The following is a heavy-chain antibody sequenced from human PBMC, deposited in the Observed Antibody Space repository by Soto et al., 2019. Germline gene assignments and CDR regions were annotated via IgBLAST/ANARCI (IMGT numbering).Heavy chain of an antibody. V-gene: IGHV3-21*01. CDR1: GFTFSSYS. Sequence: EVQLLESGGGLVNPGGSLRLSCATSGFTFSSYSMDWVRQAPGKGLEWVASINPTSRYVFYADSVRGRFTISRDYAENSLHLQMNGLRGEDTAVYYCARHEPWLAGDGFAFLGRGTVVPVSS. CDR2: INPTSRYV. J-gene: IGHJ3*01. CDR3: ARHEPWLAGDGFAF. D-gene: IGHD6-19*01.